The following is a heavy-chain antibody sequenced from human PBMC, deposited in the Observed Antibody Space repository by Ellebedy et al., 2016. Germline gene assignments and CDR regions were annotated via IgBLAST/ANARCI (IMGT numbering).Heavy chain of an antibody. Sequence: SETLSLXCAVYGGSFSGYYWSWIRQPPGKGLEWIGEINHSGSTNYNPSLKSRVTISVDTSKNQFSLKLSSVTAADTAVYYCAREGNGDNPWGQGTLVTVSS. J-gene: IGHJ5*02. CDR2: INHSGST. CDR3: AREGNGDNP. D-gene: IGHD4-17*01. CDR1: GGSFSGYY. V-gene: IGHV4-34*01.